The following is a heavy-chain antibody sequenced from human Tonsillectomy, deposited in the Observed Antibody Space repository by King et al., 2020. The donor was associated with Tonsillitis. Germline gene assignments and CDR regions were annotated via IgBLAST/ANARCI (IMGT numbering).Heavy chain of an antibody. V-gene: IGHV1-69*09. D-gene: IGHD3-22*01. CDR3: ARYLDYYDSSRYSPPAH. CDR2: IIPILGIA. Sequence: QLVQSGAEVKKPGSSVKVSCKASGGTFSSYAISWVRQAPGQGLEWMGRIIPILGIANYAQKFQGRVTITADKSTSTAYMELSSLRSEDTAVYYCARYLDYYDSSRYSPPAHWGQGTLVTVSS. J-gene: IGHJ1*01. CDR1: GGTFSSYA.